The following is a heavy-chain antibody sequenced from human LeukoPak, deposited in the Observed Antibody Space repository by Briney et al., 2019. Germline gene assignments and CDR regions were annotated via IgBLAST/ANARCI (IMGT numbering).Heavy chain of an antibody. V-gene: IGHV1-18*01. Sequence: GASVKVSCKASGYTFTSYGISWVRQAPGQGLEWMGWISDYNGNTNYAQKLQGRVSMTTDTSTSTAYMELRSLRSDDTAVYYCARDLVKRIAVAGDYWGQGTLVTVSS. D-gene: IGHD6-19*01. CDR1: GYTFTSYG. J-gene: IGHJ4*02. CDR2: ISDYNGNT. CDR3: ARDLVKRIAVAGDY.